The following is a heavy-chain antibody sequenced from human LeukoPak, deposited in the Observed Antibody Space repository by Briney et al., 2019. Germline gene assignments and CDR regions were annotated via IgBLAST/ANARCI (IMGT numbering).Heavy chain of an antibody. J-gene: IGHJ4*02. CDR3: TTGVTRGFEF. Sequence: GGSLRLSCAASGFTVSSYYMSWVRQAPGKGLEWVGRVKSKSDGGTTDYAAPVKGRFTISRDDSKDTLYLQMNSLKTEDTAVYYCTTGVTRGFEFWGQGTLVTVSS. CDR1: GFTVSSYY. V-gene: IGHV3-15*01. CDR2: VKSKSDGGTT. D-gene: IGHD1-14*01.